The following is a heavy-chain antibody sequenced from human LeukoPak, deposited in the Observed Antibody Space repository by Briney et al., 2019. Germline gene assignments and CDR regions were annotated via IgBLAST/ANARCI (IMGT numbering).Heavy chain of an antibody. CDR2: ISYDGSNK. J-gene: IGHJ4*02. D-gene: IGHD3-16*01. V-gene: IGHV3-30-3*01. CDR1: GFTFSSYA. Sequence: PGGSLRLSCAASGFTFSSYAMHWVRQAPGKGLEWVAVISYDGSNKYYADSVKGRFTISRDNSKNTLYLQMNSLRAEDTAVYYCARDGSVSMITFGGVTLAYYFDYWGQGTLVTVSS. CDR3: ARDGSVSMITFGGVTLAYYFDY.